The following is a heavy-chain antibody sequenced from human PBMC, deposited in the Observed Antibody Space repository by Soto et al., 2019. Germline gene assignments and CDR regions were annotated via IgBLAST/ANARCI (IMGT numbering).Heavy chain of an antibody. V-gene: IGHV3-48*03. J-gene: IGHJ4*02. Sequence: GGSLRLSCEASGFSFSSFAMNWVRQAPGRGLEWVSYISDDGASIYYADPLKGRFTISRDNAKNSLSLQMNNLRAEDTAVYYCARENSVQAWLHHFDHWGLGTLVTVSS. CDR1: GFSFSSFA. D-gene: IGHD5-18*01. CDR3: ARENSVQAWLHHFDH. CDR2: ISDDGASI.